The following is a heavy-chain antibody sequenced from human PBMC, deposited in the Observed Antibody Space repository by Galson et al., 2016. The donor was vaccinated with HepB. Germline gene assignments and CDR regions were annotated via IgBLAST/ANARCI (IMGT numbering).Heavy chain of an antibody. Sequence: SLRLSCAVSGFTFTTYSMSWVRQVPGKGLEWVSSISSRSSYIYYADSGKGRFNISRDNARNSLYLEIISLRAEDTALYYCARLGAGAMPTNFERDYYYGMDFWGQGTTVTVSS. D-gene: IGHD5-24*01. V-gene: IGHV3-21*06. J-gene: IGHJ6*02. CDR1: GFTFTTYS. CDR2: ISSRSSYI. CDR3: ARLGAGAMPTNFERDYYYGMDF.